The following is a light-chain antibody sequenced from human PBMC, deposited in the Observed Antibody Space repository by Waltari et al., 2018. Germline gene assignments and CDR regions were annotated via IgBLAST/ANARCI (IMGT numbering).Light chain of an antibody. V-gene: IGKV3D-20*01. J-gene: IGKJ3*01. CDR1: QSIDSNS. CDR2: DSS. CDR3: QQYETSPT. Sequence: DIVLTQSPDTLSLSPGERATLSFGASQSIDSNSLAWYQQKPVLSPRLLIYDSSHRATGIPHRFSGSGSGTDFTLTISSLEPEDFALYFCQQYETSPTFGPGTKVDI.